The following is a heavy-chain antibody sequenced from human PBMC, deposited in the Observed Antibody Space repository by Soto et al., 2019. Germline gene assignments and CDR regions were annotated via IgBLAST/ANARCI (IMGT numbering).Heavy chain of an antibody. Sequence: SETLSLTCTVSGGSISSSSYYWGWIRQPPGKGLEWIGSIYYSGSTYYNPSLKSRVTISVDTSKNQFSLKLSSVTAADTAVYYCARPGNGYYDRRYYYYGMDVWGQGTTVTVSS. CDR3: ARPGNGYYDRRYYYYGMDV. V-gene: IGHV4-39*01. CDR2: IYYSGST. D-gene: IGHD3-22*01. CDR1: GGSISSSSYY. J-gene: IGHJ6*02.